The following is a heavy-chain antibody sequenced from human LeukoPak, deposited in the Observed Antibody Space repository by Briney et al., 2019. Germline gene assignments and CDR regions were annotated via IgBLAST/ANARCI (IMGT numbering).Heavy chain of an antibody. J-gene: IGHJ5*02. Sequence: ASVKVSCKASGYTFTSYYMHWVRQAPGQGLEWMGIINPSGGSTGYAQKFQGRVTMTRDMSTSTVYMELSSLRSEDTAVYYCARGKYYDILTGPDWFDPWGQGTLVTVSS. CDR1: GYTFTSYY. CDR3: ARGKYYDILTGPDWFDP. CDR2: INPSGGST. V-gene: IGHV1-46*01. D-gene: IGHD3-9*01.